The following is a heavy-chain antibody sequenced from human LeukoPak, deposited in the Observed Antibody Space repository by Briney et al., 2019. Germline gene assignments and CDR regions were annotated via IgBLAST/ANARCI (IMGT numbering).Heavy chain of an antibody. V-gene: IGHV1-18*01. CDR1: GGTFSSYA. CDR3: ARGDVYFDS. CDR2: ISAYNRNT. Sequence: ASVKVSCKASGGTFSSYAISWVRQAPGQGLEWMGWISAYNRNTNYAQKFQGRVTMTTDTSTNTAYMELRSLTSDDTAVYHCARGDVYFDSWGQGTLVTVSS. D-gene: IGHD5-24*01. J-gene: IGHJ4*02.